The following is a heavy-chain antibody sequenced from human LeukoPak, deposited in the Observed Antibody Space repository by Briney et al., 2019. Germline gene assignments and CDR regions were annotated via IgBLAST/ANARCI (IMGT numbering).Heavy chain of an antibody. D-gene: IGHD6-13*01. CDR2: TNTNTGNP. CDR1: GYTFTSYT. V-gene: IGHV7-4-1*02. J-gene: IGHJ4*02. CDR3: ARTFSSNFEGLDY. Sequence: GASVKVSCKASGYTFTSYTMNWVRQAPGQGLEWMGWTNTNTGNPTYAQGFTGRFVFSLDTSVSTAYLQISSLKPEDTAVYYCARTFSSNFEGLDYWGQGTLVTVSS.